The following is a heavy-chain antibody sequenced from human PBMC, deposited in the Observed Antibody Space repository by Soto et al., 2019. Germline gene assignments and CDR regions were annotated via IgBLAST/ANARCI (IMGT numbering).Heavy chain of an antibody. CDR3: AREVQVHTPAFVY. CDR2: ISPMFGAA. V-gene: IGHV1-69*19. Sequence: QVQLVQSGAEMKKPGSSVKVSCQSSGGTFNTYAMKWVRQAPGQGPEWMGDISPMFGAANYAPKFQGRVTITADESTGTSYMQLSSLTSEDTALYFWAREVQVHTPAFVYWGQGTLVTVSS. J-gene: IGHJ4*02. CDR1: GGTFNTYA. D-gene: IGHD3-10*01.